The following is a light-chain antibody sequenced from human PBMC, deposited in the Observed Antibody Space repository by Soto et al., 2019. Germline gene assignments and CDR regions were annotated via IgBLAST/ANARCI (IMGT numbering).Light chain of an antibody. CDR3: QQSYSTPT. J-gene: IGKJ4*01. CDR1: QNIRIY. Sequence: DIQMTQSPSSLFASVGDRVTITCRASQNIRIYLNWYQQKPGKSPMLLIYAESSLQSGVPSRFGGSGSGTDFTLTITSLQPEDFATYYCQQSYSTPTVGGGTKVEIK. V-gene: IGKV1-39*01. CDR2: AES.